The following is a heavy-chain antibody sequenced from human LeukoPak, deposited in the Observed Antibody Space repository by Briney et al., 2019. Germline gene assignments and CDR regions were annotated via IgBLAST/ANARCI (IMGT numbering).Heavy chain of an antibody. CDR3: ARLAYYYDSSGYYYPQYYFEY. V-gene: IGHV5-51*01. J-gene: IGHJ4*02. CDR2: IYPGDSDT. CDR1: GYSFTSYW. D-gene: IGHD3-22*01. Sequence: GESLKISCKGSGYSFTSYWIGWVRQMPGKGLEWMGIIYPGDSDTRYSPSFQGQVTISADKSISTAYLQWSSLKASDTAMYYCARLAYYYDSSGYYYPQYYFEYWGQGTLVTVSS.